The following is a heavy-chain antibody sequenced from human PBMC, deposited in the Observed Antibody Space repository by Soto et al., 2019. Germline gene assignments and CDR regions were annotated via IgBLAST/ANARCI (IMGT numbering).Heavy chain of an antibody. Sequence: QVQLVEXGGGXVQXXXSXXLSCEASGFAFSSYGMHWVRQAPGKGLEWVAVIWYDGSNEHYADSVKGRFTIXXXXXXXXXXXXXXXXXPEDTAVYYCARDGPEAGIFLEYWGQGTLVTVXS. CDR1: GFAFSSYG. J-gene: IGHJ4*02. D-gene: IGHD3-10*01. CDR3: ARDGPEAGIFLEY. CDR2: IWYDGSNE. V-gene: IGHV3-33*01.